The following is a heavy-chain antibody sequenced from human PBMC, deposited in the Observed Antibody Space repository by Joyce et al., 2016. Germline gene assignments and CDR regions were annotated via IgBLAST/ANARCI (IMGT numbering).Heavy chain of an antibody. CDR1: GGSVSDTTSY. Sequence: QLQLQESGPGLVKPSETLSLTCSVSGGSVSDTTSYGGWIHQPPGKGLEWIGSFDNSGSTYSTAYLKSRTTLSVDMAKNQFSQKRNSVTAADTAVYYGARVMGIRDGYINLWGQGTLVTVSS. D-gene: IGHD5-24*01. J-gene: IGHJ5*02. V-gene: IGHV4-39*07. CDR2: FDNSGST. CDR3: ARVMGIRDGYINL.